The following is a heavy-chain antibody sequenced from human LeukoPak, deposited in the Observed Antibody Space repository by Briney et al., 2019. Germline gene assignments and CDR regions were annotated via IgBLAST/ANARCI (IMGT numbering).Heavy chain of an antibody. V-gene: IGHV4-59*01. Sequence: SETLSLTCTVSGGSISSYYWSWLRQPPGKGLEWIGYIYYSGSTNYNPSLKSRVTISVDTSKNQFSLKLSSVTAADTAVYYCARELAMPPYYYYGMDVWGQGTTVTVSS. D-gene: IGHD2-2*01. J-gene: IGHJ6*02. CDR1: GGSISSYY. CDR2: IYYSGST. CDR3: ARELAMPPYYYYGMDV.